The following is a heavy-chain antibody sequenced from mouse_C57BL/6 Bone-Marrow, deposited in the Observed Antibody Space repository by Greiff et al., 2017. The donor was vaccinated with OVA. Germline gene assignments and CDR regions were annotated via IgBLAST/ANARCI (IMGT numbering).Heavy chain of an antibody. Sequence: VQLQQSVAELVRPGASVKLSCTASGFNIKNTYMPWVQQMPEQGLEWIGRIDPANGNTKYAPSFQGQATITAETYSNTAYRQLSSLTAEDTAIYHCAFITLDYRGQGTTLTVSS. CDR3: AFITLDY. CDR2: IDPANGNT. CDR1: GFNIKNTY. D-gene: IGHD1-2*01. J-gene: IGHJ2*01. V-gene: IGHV14-3*01.